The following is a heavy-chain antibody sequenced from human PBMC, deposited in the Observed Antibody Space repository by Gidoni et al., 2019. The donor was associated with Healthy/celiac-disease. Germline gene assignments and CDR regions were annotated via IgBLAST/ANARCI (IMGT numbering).Heavy chain of an antibody. V-gene: IGHV3-33*01. Sequence: QVQLVESGGGVVQPGRSLRPSCAASGFTFGSYGMHWVRQAPGKGLEWVAVILYDGSNKYYADSVKGRFTISRDNSKNTLYLQMNSLRAEDTAVYYCARGGSRIQLWSTTFDYWGQGTLVTVSS. D-gene: IGHD5-18*01. CDR2: ILYDGSNK. CDR3: ARGGSRIQLWSTTFDY. CDR1: GFTFGSYG. J-gene: IGHJ4*02.